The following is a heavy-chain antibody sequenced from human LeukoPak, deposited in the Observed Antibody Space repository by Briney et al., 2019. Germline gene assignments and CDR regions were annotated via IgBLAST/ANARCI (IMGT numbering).Heavy chain of an antibody. V-gene: IGHV1-69*13. D-gene: IGHD3-3*02. Sequence: SVKVSCRASGGTFSHHVLSWVRQAPGQGLEWMGGIIPILATTNYAQKFQGRVTITADESTNTAYMELSSLRSGDTAMYYCARDSPRISDVWSWGQGTLVTVSP. CDR2: IIPILATT. CDR1: GGTFSHHV. CDR3: ARDSPRISDVWS. J-gene: IGHJ4*02.